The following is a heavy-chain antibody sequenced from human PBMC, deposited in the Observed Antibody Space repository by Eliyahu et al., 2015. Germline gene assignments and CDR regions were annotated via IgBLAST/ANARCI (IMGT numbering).Heavy chain of an antibody. CDR3: ARGEGGVLDY. J-gene: IGHJ4*02. CDR1: RGSISSGGYY. CDR2: MYYSVTT. V-gene: IGHV4-31*03. D-gene: IGHD3-16*01. Sequence: QVQLQESGPGLVRPSXTLSLTCTVSRGSISSGGYYWTWIRQHPGKGLEWIGYMYYSVTTDYNPSLKTRVAIFEDTAKNQFSLRLSSVTAADTAVYYCARGEGGVLDYWGQGILVTVSS.